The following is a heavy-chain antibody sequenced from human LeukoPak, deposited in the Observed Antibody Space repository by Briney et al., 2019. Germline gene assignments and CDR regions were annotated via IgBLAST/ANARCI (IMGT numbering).Heavy chain of an antibody. CDR2: INPNSGGT. D-gene: IGHD3-10*01. CDR1: GCTFTGYY. V-gene: IGHV1-2*02. J-gene: IGHJ6*02. Sequence: GASVKASCKASGCTFTGYYMHWVRQAPGQGLEWMGWINPNSGGTNYAQKFQGRVTMTRDTSISTAYMELSRLRSDDTAVYYCATHYYGSGSYPYYYYYYGMDVWGQGTTVTVSS. CDR3: ATHYYGSGSYPYYYYYYGMDV.